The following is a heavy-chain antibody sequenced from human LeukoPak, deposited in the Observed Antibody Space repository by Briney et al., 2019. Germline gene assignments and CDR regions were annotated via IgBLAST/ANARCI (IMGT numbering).Heavy chain of an antibody. CDR2: ISSSSNYI. V-gene: IGHV3-21*01. CDR3: ARGQIVVVPAAKEGHGFDY. CDR1: GFTFSSYS. J-gene: IGHJ4*02. D-gene: IGHD2-2*01. Sequence: GGSLRLSCAASGFTFSSYSMNWVRQAPGKGLEWVSSISSSSNYIYYADSVKGRFTISRDNAKNSLYLQMNSLRAEDTAVYYCARGQIVVVPAAKEGHGFDYWGQATLVTVSS.